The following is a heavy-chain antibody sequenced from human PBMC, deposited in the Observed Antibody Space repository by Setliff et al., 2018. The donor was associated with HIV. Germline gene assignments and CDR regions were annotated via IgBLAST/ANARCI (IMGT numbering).Heavy chain of an antibody. CDR1: SSSFRGNSYY. CDR3: ARHRGSSWFSHSSFLY. V-gene: IGHV4-39*01. J-gene: IGHJ1*01. Sequence: PSETLSLTCSVSSSSFRGNSYYWGWIRQPPGKGLEWIGSISYSRNTYYNPSLKSRDTISVDTSKNQFSLKLTSVNASDTAVYFCARHRGSSWFSHSSFLYWGQGTMVTVSS. D-gene: IGHD6-13*01. CDR2: ISYSRNT.